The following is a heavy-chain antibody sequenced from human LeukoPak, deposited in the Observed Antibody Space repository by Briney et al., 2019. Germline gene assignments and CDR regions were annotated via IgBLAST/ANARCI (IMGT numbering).Heavy chain of an antibody. CDR2: INHGGST. CDR3: ARHVNYFDY. V-gene: IGHV4-34*01. Sequence: SETLSLTCAVYGGSFSGYYWSWIRQPPGKGLEWIGEINHGGSTNYNPSLKSRVTISVDTSKNQFSLKLSSVTAADTAVYYCARHVNYFDYWGQGTLVTVSS. J-gene: IGHJ4*02. CDR1: GGSFSGYY.